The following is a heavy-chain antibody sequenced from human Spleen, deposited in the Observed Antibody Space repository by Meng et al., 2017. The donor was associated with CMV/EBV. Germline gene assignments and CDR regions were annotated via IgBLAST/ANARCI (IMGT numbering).Heavy chain of an antibody. J-gene: IGHJ4*02. D-gene: IGHD3-10*01. CDR2: ISSSSSYI. CDR1: GFTFSSYS. V-gene: IGHV3-21*01. Sequence: GESLKISCAASGFTFSSYSMNWVRQAPGKGLEWVSSISSSSSYIYYADSVKGRFTISRDNAKNSLYLQMNSLRAEDTAVYYCASVWELVDYWGQGTLVTVSS. CDR3: ASVWELVDY.